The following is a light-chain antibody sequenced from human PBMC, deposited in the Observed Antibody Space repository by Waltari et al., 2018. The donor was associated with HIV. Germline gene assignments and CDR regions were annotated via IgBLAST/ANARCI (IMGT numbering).Light chain of an antibody. Sequence: DIQMTQSPSSLSASVGDRVTITCRASQSITNYLNWYQQKPGKAPKLLIYTASSLQSGVPSRFTGSGSGTDFTLTIISLQPEDVATEYCQQSYNDPRFTFGPGTKVEIK. CDR2: TAS. CDR3: QQSYNDPRFT. CDR1: QSITNY. V-gene: IGKV1-39*01. J-gene: IGKJ3*01.